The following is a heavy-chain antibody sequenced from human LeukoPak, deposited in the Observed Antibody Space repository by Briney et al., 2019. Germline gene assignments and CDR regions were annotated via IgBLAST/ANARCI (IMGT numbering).Heavy chain of an antibody. CDR2: LHSGGST. V-gene: IGHV3-53*01. CDR3: AREASGSYFHH. CDR1: GFSVSGKF. J-gene: IGHJ1*01. D-gene: IGHD1-26*01. Sequence: GGSLRLSCAASGFSVSGKFMSWVRQAPGKGLEWVSVLHSGGSTYYADSVKGRFTISRDNSKNTVYLQMNRLRAEDTAVYYCAREASGSYFHHWGQGTLVTVSS.